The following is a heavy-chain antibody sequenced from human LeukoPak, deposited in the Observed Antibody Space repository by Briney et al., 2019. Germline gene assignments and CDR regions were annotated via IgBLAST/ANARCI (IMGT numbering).Heavy chain of an antibody. CDR1: GFSFSSYG. J-gene: IGHJ4*02. D-gene: IGHD7-27*01. V-gene: IGHV3-33*01. Sequence: GGSLRLSCVASGFSFSSYGFHWVRQAPGKGLEWVALISHNGNNKYSADSVKGRFTISRDNSKNTLYLQMNSLRVEDTAVYYCARGLTGVDSWGQGTLVTVSS. CDR3: ARGLTGVDS. CDR2: ISHNGNNK.